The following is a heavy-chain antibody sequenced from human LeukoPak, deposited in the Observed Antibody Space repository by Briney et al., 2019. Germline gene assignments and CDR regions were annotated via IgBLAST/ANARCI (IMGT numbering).Heavy chain of an antibody. CDR1: GFTFSSYW. CDR2: INTDGRTT. Sequence: GGSLRLSCAASGFTFSSYWMNWVRQGPGKGLVWVAHINTDGRTTTYADSVKGRFTVSRDNAKNTLYLEMNRLRAEDTAVYYCARDNAYMFDYWGQGTQVTVSS. CDR3: ARDNAYMFDY. J-gene: IGHJ4*02. V-gene: IGHV3-74*01. D-gene: IGHD5-24*01.